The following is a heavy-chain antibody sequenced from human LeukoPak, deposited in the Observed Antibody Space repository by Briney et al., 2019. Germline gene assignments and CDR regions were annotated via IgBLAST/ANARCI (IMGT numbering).Heavy chain of an antibody. CDR1: GFTFSSYA. CDR2: ISARGGNT. CDR3: AKENHGIVGATTLIDY. D-gene: IGHD1-26*01. V-gene: IGHV3-23*01. J-gene: IGHJ4*02. Sequence: GGSLRLSCAASGFTFSSYAMSWVRHAPGKGLEWVSVISARGGNTYYADSVKGRFTISRDNSKNTLYLQMNSLRAEDTAVYYCAKENHGIVGATTLIDYWGQGTLVTVSS.